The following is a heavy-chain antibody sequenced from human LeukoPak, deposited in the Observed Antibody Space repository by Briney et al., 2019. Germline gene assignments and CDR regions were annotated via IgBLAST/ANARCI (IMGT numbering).Heavy chain of an antibody. CDR2: IYSGGTT. CDR1: GFTVSNNY. Sequence: PGGSLRLSCAASGFTVSNNYMSWVRQAPGKGLEGVSVIYSGGTTKYADSVRGRFSISRDNSKNTLHLQMNSLRADDTAVYYCAREKTGSDGYNHGFDYWGQGALVTVSS. D-gene: IGHD5-24*01. V-gene: IGHV3-53*01. CDR3: AREKTGSDGYNHGFDY. J-gene: IGHJ4*02.